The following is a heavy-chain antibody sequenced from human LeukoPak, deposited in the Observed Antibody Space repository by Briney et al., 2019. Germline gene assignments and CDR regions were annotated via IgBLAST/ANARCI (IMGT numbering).Heavy chain of an antibody. Sequence: GASVKVSCKASGYTFTGYYMHWVRQAPGQGLEWMGWINPNSGGTNYAQKFQGRVTVTRDTSISTAYMELSRLRSDDTAVYYCARDILTGPGAFDIWGQGTMVTVSS. CDR1: GYTFTGYY. V-gene: IGHV1-2*02. CDR3: ARDILTGPGAFDI. J-gene: IGHJ3*02. D-gene: IGHD3-9*01. CDR2: INPNSGGT.